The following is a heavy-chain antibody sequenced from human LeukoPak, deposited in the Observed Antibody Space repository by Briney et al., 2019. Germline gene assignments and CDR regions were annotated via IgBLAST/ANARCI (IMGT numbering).Heavy chain of an antibody. Sequence: GGSLRLSCAASGFTFDDYAMHWVRQAPGKGLEWVSGISWNSGSIGYADSVKGRFTISRDNAKNSLYLQMNSLRAEDTALYYCAKAPYDILTGYYYGMDVWGQGTTVTVSS. CDR3: AKAPYDILTGYYYGMDV. D-gene: IGHD3-9*01. J-gene: IGHJ6*02. CDR2: ISWNSGSI. CDR1: GFTFDDYA. V-gene: IGHV3-9*01.